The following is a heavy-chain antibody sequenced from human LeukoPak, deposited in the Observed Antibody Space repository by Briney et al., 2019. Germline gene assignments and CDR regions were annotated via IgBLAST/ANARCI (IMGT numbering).Heavy chain of an antibody. Sequence: GGSLRLSCADSGFTFSNNWMNWVRQVPGKGLVWVSQINPDGTDTTYADSVKGRFAISRGNAKNTVYLQMNSLTAEDTAVYYCARVYQFVFDYWGQGTLVTVSS. CDR3: ARVYQFVFDY. V-gene: IGHV3-74*03. CDR2: INPDGTDT. D-gene: IGHD2-21*01. CDR1: GFTFSNNW. J-gene: IGHJ4*02.